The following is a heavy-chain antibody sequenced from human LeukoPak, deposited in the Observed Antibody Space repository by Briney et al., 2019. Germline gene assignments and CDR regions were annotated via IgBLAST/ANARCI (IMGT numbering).Heavy chain of an antibody. D-gene: IGHD5-12*01. J-gene: IGHJ6*03. CDR3: ARDNDGGYDRKIYYYYYMDV. Sequence: GGSLRLSCAASGFTFSSYWMSWVRQAPGKGVEGVANIKQDGSEKYYVDSVKGRFTISRDNAKNSLYLQMNSLRAEDTAVYYCARDNDGGYDRKIYYYYYMDVWGKGTTVTVSS. CDR1: GFTFSSYW. CDR2: IKQDGSEK. V-gene: IGHV3-7*01.